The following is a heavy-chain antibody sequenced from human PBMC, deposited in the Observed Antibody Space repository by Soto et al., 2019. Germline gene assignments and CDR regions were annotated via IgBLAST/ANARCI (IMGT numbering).Heavy chain of an antibody. D-gene: IGHD3-9*01. CDR3: ARDVVGPDWFLNYYGMDV. CDR1: GGSISSYY. CDR2: IYDSGST. Sequence: PSETLSLTCTVSGGSISSYYWSWIRQPPGKGLEWMGYIYDSGSTNYNPSLKSRFTISVDTSKNQCSLKLSSVTAADTAVYYCARDVVGPDWFLNYYGMDVWGQGTTVTVSS. J-gene: IGHJ6*02. V-gene: IGHV4-59*01.